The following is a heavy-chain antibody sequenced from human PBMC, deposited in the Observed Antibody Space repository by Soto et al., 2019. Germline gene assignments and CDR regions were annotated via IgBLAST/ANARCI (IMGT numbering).Heavy chain of an antibody. V-gene: IGHV1-8*01. Sequence: QVQLVQSGAEVKKPGASVKVSCKASGYIFTNYDINWVRQATGQGLEYLGWINPNSGNTGYVQKFKGRVTMTRNTPMRTAYVALNSRRAEETAWSYWGTGLRYGLYSTEFHTRGQGPLVTVSA. J-gene: IGHJ5*02. D-gene: IGHD2-8*01. CDR2: INPNSGNT. CDR1: GYIFTNYD. CDR3: GTGLRYGLYSTEFHT.